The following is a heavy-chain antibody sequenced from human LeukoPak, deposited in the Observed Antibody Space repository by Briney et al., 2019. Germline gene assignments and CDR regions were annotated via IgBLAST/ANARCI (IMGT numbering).Heavy chain of an antibody. D-gene: IGHD3-22*01. J-gene: IGHJ5*02. V-gene: IGHV4-4*07. Sequence: SETLSLTCTVSGGSISSYYWSWIRQPAGKGLEWIGRIYTSGSTNYNPSLKSRVTMSVDTSKNQFSLKLSSVTAADTAVYYCARLLYYYDSSGYFRDPNWFGPWGQGTLVTVSS. CDR2: IYTSGST. CDR3: ARLLYYYDSSGYFRDPNWFGP. CDR1: GGSISSYY.